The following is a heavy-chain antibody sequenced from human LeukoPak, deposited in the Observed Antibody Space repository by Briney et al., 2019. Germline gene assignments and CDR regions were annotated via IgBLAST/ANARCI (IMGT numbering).Heavy chain of an antibody. CDR3: ARPFDSSGYYAY. CDR1: GGSISSSSYY. J-gene: IGHJ4*02. CDR2: IYYSGST. D-gene: IGHD3-22*01. Sequence: PSETLSLTCTVSGGSISSSSYYWGWIRQPPGKGLEWIGSIYYSGSTYHNPSLKSRVTISVDTSKNQFSLKLSSVTAADTAVYYCARPFDSSGYYAYWGQGTLVTVSS. V-gene: IGHV4-39*01.